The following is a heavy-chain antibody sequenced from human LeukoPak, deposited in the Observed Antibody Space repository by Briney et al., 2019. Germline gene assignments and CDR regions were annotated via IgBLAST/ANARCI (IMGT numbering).Heavy chain of an antibody. Sequence: PGRSLRLSCAASGFTFSSYAMHWVRQAPGKGLEWVAVISYDGSNKYCADSVKGRFTISRDNSKNTLYLQMNSLRAEDTAVYYCARTRPGTSLFGYWGQGTLVTVSS. CDR2: ISYDGSNK. D-gene: IGHD4-23*01. CDR1: GFTFSSYA. CDR3: ARTRPGTSLFGY. V-gene: IGHV3-30-3*01. J-gene: IGHJ4*02.